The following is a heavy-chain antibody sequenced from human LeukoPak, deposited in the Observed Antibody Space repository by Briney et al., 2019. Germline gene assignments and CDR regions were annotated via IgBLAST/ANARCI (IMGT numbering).Heavy chain of an antibody. Sequence: GGSLRLSCAASGFTFSSYAMHWVRQAPGKGLEWVAVISYDGSNKYYADSVKGRFTISRDNSKNTLYLQMNSLRAEDTAVYYCARAGNYDSSGYYYVSAFDIWGQGTMVTVSS. CDR1: GFTFSSYA. D-gene: IGHD3-22*01. CDR3: ARAGNYDSSGYYYVSAFDI. J-gene: IGHJ3*02. CDR2: ISYDGSNK. V-gene: IGHV3-30*04.